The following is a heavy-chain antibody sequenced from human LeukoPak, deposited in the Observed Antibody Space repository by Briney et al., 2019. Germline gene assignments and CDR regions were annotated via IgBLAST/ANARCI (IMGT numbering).Heavy chain of an antibody. J-gene: IGHJ4*02. CDR1: GGSFSGYY. CDR2: INHSGST. Sequence: PSETLSLTCAVYGGSFSGYYWSWIRQPPGKGLEWIGEINHSGSTNYNPSLKSRVTISVVTSKNQFSLKLSSVTAADTAVYYCARVQYDILTGYPYYFDYWGQGTLVTVSS. CDR3: ARVQYDILTGYPYYFDY. D-gene: IGHD3-9*01. V-gene: IGHV4-34*01.